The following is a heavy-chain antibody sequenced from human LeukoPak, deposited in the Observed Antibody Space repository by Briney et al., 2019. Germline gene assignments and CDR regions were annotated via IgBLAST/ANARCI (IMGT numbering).Heavy chain of an antibody. J-gene: IGHJ4*02. CDR2: IYPGDSET. Sequence: PGESLKTSCKAPGYTFTSYWIGWVRQMPGKGLEWMGIIYPGDSETRYSPSFQGQVTISTDRSITTAYLQWSSVKASDTAMYYCARWSVSGTVYWGQGALVTVSS. CDR1: GYTFTSYW. CDR3: ARWSVSGTVY. V-gene: IGHV5-51*01. D-gene: IGHD6-19*01.